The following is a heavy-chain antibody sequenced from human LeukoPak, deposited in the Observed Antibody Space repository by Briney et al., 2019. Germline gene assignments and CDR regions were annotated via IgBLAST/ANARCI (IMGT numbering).Heavy chain of an antibody. Sequence: ASVNVSCKASGYTFTSYGITWVRQAPGQGLEWVGWINTYNGNTKYAQKLQGRLTMTTDTSTSTAYMELRSLRSDDTAVYYCASAGSSPSSNAFDIWGQGTMVTVSS. V-gene: IGHV1-18*01. D-gene: IGHD6-6*01. J-gene: IGHJ3*02. CDR1: GYTFTSYG. CDR3: ASAGSSPSSNAFDI. CDR2: INTYNGNT.